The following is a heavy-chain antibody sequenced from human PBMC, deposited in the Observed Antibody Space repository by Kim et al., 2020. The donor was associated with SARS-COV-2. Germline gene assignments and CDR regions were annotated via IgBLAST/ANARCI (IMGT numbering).Heavy chain of an antibody. D-gene: IGHD1-1*01. CDR3: ARDNWYAFDL. Sequence: GGSLRLSCAASGFTFSNNWMSWLRQTPGKGLEWVATIKQDGGETYYVDSVKGRFTISRDNAERKLYLQMNSLRAEDTAVYYCARDNWYAFDLRGHGAMV. CDR1: GFTFSNNW. V-gene: IGHV3-7*03. CDR2: IKQDGGET. J-gene: IGHJ3*01.